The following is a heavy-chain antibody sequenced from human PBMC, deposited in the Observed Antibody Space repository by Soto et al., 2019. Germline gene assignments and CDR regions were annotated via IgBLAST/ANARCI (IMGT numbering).Heavy chain of an antibody. CDR1: VGTFSSYA. J-gene: IGHJ6*02. V-gene: IGHV1-69*13. CDR3: ARGISTAAGLYYYYYGMDV. Sequence: GASVKVSCKASVGTFSSYAISWVRQAPGQGLEWMGGIIPIFGTANYAQKFQGRVTITADESTSTAYMELSSLRSEDTAVYYCARGISTAAGLYYYYYGMDVWGQGTTVTVSS. D-gene: IGHD6-13*01. CDR2: IIPIFGTA.